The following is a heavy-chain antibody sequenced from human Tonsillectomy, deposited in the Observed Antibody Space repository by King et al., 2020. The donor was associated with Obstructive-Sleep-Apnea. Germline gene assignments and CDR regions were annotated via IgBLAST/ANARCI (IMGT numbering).Heavy chain of an antibody. CDR1: GGSISSSSYY. Sequence: QLQESGPGLVKPSETLSLTCTVSGGSISSSSYYWGWIRQPPGKGLEWIGSIYYSGSTYYNPSLKSRVTISVDTSKNLFSLKLSSVTAADTAVYYCARDSSGYSFLPAFDIWGQGTMVTVSS. CDR3: ARDSSGYSFLPAFDI. CDR2: IYYSGST. J-gene: IGHJ3*02. V-gene: IGHV4-39*07. D-gene: IGHD5-18*01.